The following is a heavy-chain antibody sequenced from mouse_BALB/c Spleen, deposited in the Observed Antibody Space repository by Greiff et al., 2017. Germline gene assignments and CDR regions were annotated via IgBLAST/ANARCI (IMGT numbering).Heavy chain of an antibody. CDR2: ISDGGSYT. CDR1: GFTFSDYY. J-gene: IGHJ4*01. V-gene: IGHV5-4*02. Sequence: DVKLVESGGGLVKPGGSLKLSCAASGFTFSDYYMYWVRQTPEKRLEWVATISDGGSYTYYPDSVKGRFTISRDNAKNNLYLQMSSLKSEDTAMYYCARTTVVEQGGAMDYWGQGTSVTVSS. D-gene: IGHD1-1*01. CDR3: ARTTVVEQGGAMDY.